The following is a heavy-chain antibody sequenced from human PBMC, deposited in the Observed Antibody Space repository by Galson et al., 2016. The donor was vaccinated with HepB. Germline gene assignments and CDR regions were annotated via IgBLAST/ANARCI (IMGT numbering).Heavy chain of an antibody. V-gene: IGHV6-1*01. CDR3: ASADCGGDCHTDGALDI. CDR2: TYYRSQWYN. CDR1: GDSVSSNSAA. D-gene: IGHD2-21*02. J-gene: IGHJ3*02. Sequence: CAISGDSVSSNSAAWNWIRQSPSRGLEWLGRTYYRSQWYNEYALSVRNRITINPDTSKNHFSLQLNSVAPEYTAVYFCASADCGGDCHTDGALDIWGQGTMVTFSS.